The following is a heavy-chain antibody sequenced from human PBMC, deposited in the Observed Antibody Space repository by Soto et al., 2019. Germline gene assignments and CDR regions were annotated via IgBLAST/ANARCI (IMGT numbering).Heavy chain of an antibody. J-gene: IGHJ6*02. CDR1: GGSINAFF. Sequence: LSLTCTVSGGSINAFFWSWVRQPPGKGLESIGYIFYSGSTNYNPSLKSRVTISLDTSKTQFSLNLTSVTAADTAVYYCATQTGLYYYGLDVWGQGTMVTVSS. CDR2: IFYSGST. V-gene: IGHV4-59*01. CDR3: ATQTGLYYYGLDV.